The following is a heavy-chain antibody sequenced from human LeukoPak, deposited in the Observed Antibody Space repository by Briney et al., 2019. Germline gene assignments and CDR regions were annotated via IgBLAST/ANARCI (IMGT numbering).Heavy chain of an antibody. J-gene: IGHJ4*02. Sequence: GGSLRLSCAASGFTFSSYSMKWVRQAPGKGLEWVSYISSSSSTIYYADSVKGRFTISRDNAKSSLFLQMNSLRAEDTSVYYCVRDQGGAVSYWGQGTLVTVSS. D-gene: IGHD3-16*01. CDR3: VRDQGGAVSY. CDR1: GFTFSSYS. V-gene: IGHV3-48*01. CDR2: ISSSSSTI.